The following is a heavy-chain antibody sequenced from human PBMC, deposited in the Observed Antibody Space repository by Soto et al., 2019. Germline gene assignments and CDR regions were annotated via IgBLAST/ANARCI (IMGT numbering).Heavy chain of an antibody. CDR1: GFSFSSYA. Sequence: GGSLRLSCAASGFSFSSYAMIWARQAPGKGLEWVSVSSGSGGAAYYADSVKGRFTISRDNSKNTLYLQMNSLRAAATAIYYCGNMMTNTNCFDIWGRGTMVTVSS. J-gene: IGHJ3*02. CDR2: SSGSGGAA. V-gene: IGHV3-23*01. CDR3: GNMMTNTNCFDI. D-gene: IGHD2-2*01.